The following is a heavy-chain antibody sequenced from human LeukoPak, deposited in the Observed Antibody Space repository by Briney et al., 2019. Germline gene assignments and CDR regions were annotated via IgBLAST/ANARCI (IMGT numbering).Heavy chain of an antibody. Sequence: GASVKVSCKATGYSFTSNYMHWVRQAPRQGLEWMGIINPSGCSTSYEQKFQGRVTITRDTSTSTVYMELSSLRSEDTAVYYCARGVVTATQHDAFDIWGQGTMVTLSS. D-gene: IGHD2-21*02. V-gene: IGHV1-46*01. CDR1: GYSFTSNY. CDR3: ARGVVTATQHDAFDI. J-gene: IGHJ3*02. CDR2: INPSGCST.